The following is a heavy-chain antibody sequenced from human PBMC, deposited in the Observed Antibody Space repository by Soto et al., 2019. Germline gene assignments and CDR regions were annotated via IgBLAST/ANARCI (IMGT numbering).Heavy chain of an antibody. CDR3: ARDMRDTSGWKNFY. CDR2: ISGYNGNT. Sequence: QVQLVQSGAEVKKPGASVKVSCKASGYTFSSYGISWVRQAPGQGREWMGWISGYNGNTHYAQKLQGRVTITTDTSTSTAYMELRSLRSDDTAVYYGARDMRDTSGWKNFYWGQGTLVTVSS. J-gene: IGHJ4*02. CDR1: GYTFSSYG. V-gene: IGHV1-18*01. D-gene: IGHD6-19*01.